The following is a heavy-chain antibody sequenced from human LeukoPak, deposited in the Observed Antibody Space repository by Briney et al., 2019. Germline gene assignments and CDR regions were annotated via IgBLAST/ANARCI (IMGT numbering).Heavy chain of an antibody. J-gene: IGHJ6*03. CDR3: ARTPYDYIWGSYRSTYYMDV. D-gene: IGHD3-16*02. Sequence: SETLSLTCAVYGGSFSDYYWSWIRQPPGKGLEWIGEINHSGSTNYNPSLKSRVTISVDTSKNLFSLKLSSVTAADTAVYYCARTPYDYIWGSYRSTYYMDVWGKGTTVTVSS. CDR2: INHSGST. CDR1: GGSFSDYY. V-gene: IGHV4-34*01.